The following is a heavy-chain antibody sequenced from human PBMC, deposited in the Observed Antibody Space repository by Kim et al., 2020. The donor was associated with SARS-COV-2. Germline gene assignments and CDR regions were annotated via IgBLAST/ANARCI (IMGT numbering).Heavy chain of an antibody. CDR1: GFTFSSYA. V-gene: IGHV3-30*04. D-gene: IGHD3-10*01. CDR2: ISYDGSNK. J-gene: IGHJ4*02. Sequence: GGSLRLSCAASGFTFSSYAMHWVRQAPGKGLEWVAVISYDGSNKYYADSVKGRFTISRDNSKNTLYLQMNSLRAEDTAVYYCARDLGLLWFGELFRSCDYWGQGTLVTVSS. CDR3: ARDLGLLWFGELFRSCDY.